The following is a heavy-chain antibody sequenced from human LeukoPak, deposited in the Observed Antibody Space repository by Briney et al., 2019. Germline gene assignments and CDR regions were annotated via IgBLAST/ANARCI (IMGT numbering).Heavy chain of an antibody. CDR3: ATEGGRYFIED. D-gene: IGHD1-26*01. CDR2: IIPVFGTT. V-gene: IGHV1-69*13. Sequence: SVKVSCKTSGDIVSTYGIFWVRQAPGQGLEWMGGIIPVFGTTNYAQKFQGRVTITADGSTNTAYMELSSLGSEDTAVYFCATEGGRYFIEDWGQGTLVTVSS. J-gene: IGHJ4*02. CDR1: GDIVSTYG.